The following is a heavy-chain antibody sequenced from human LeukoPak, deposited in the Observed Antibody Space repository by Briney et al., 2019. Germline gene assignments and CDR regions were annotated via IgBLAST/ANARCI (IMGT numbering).Heavy chain of an antibody. CDR3: ASGGGDHAFDI. J-gene: IGHJ3*02. V-gene: IGHV3-9*01. Sequence: QPGRSLRLSCAASGFTFDDYAMHWVRQTPGKGLEWVSRINSDGSDAIYADSVQGRFTVPRDNAKNSLYLHMNSLRGEDTAVYYFASGGGDHAFDIWGQGTMVTVSS. CDR2: INSDGSDA. D-gene: IGHD3-16*01. CDR1: GFTFDDYA.